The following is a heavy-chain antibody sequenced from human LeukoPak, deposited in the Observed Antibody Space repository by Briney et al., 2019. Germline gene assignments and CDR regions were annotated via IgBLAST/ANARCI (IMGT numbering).Heavy chain of an antibody. Sequence: SETLSLTCTVSSGSISSGDYYWSWIRQPPGKGLEWIGYIYYSGSTYYNPSLKSRVTISVDTSKNQFSLKLSSVTAADTAVYYCARADGDYYYYGMDVWGQGTTVTVSS. CDR1: SGSISSGDYY. D-gene: IGHD4-17*01. V-gene: IGHV4-30-4*01. J-gene: IGHJ6*02. CDR3: ARADGDYYYYGMDV. CDR2: IYYSGST.